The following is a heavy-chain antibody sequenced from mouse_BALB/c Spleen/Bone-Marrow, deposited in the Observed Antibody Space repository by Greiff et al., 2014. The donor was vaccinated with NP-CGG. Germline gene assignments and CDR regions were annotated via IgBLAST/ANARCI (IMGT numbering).Heavy chain of an antibody. CDR1: GCAFSSYW. CDR3: ARGGRLTGYYFDY. D-gene: IGHD4-1*01. V-gene: IGHV1-80*01. Sequence: VQLQQSGAELVRPGSSVKISCKASGCAFSSYWMNWVKQRPGQGLEWIGQIHPGDGDTNYNGNFKDKATLTTDKSSTTAYMQLSSLTSEDSAVYFCARGGRLTGYYFDYWGQGTTLTVSS. J-gene: IGHJ2*01. CDR2: IHPGDGDT.